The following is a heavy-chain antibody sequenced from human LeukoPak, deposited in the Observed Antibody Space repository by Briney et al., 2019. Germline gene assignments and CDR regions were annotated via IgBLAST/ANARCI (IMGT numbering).Heavy chain of an antibody. V-gene: IGHV3-53*01. CDR2: IYSGGST. CDR3: ARDLTTYWYFDL. CDR1: GFTVSSNY. J-gene: IGHJ2*01. D-gene: IGHD3-22*01. Sequence: GGSLRLSCAASGFTVSSNYMSWVRQAPGKGLEWVSVIYSGGSTYYADSVKGRFTISRDNSKNTLYLQTNSLRAEDTAVYYCARDLTTYWYFDLWGRGTLVTVSS.